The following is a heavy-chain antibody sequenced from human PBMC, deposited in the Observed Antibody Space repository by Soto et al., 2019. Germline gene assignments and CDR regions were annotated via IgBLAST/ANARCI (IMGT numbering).Heavy chain of an antibody. CDR2: IIPAFGKT. D-gene: IGHD3-10*01. CDR3: ARDPPSSFAMDV. J-gene: IGHJ6*02. V-gene: IGHV1-69*18. CDR1: GDTFTSYA. Sequence: QVQLVQSGAEVKKPGSSVKVSCKASGDTFTSYAVSWVRQAPGQGLEWMGKIIPAFGKTYYAQKFQGRLTISADDSTSTAYMELSSLVSADTAVYYCARDPPSSFAMDVWGQGTTVIVSS.